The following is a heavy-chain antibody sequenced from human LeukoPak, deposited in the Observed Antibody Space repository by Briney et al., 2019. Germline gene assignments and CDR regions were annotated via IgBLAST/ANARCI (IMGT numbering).Heavy chain of an antibody. D-gene: IGHD4-17*01. V-gene: IGHV3-74*01. CDR1: GFTFSSHW. J-gene: IGHJ4*02. Sequence: PGGSLRLSCSASGFTFSSHWMHWVRQAPGKGLVWVSRINGDGSETNYAGSVRGRFTISRDNAKNTVYLQMNSLRAEDTAVYYCASGSGDYGDPFDYWGQGTLVTVSS. CDR2: INGDGSET. CDR3: ASGSGDYGDPFDY.